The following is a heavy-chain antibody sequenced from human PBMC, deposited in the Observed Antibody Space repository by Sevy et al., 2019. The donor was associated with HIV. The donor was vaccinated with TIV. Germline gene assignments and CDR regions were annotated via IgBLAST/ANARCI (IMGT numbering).Heavy chain of an antibody. D-gene: IGHD6-19*01. J-gene: IGHJ6*02. CDR3: TTGGRVADPGGIYYNGMDV. CDR2: IKSKVDGGTT. CDR1: GFTFNNAW. Sequence: GGSLRLSCAASGFTFNNAWMSWVRQAPGKGLEWVGRIKSKVDGGTTDYATSVKGRFTILREDSKNKLYLQMNSLKTEDTAVYYCTTGGRVADPGGIYYNGMDVWGQGTTVTVSS. V-gene: IGHV3-15*01.